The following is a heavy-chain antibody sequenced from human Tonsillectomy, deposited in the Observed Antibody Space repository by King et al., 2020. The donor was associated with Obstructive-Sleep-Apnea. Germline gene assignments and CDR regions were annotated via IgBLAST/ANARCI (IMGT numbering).Heavy chain of an antibody. Sequence: VQLVESGAEVKRPGASVKVSCKASGYTFTSHDINWVRQATGQGLEWMGWMNPNSGNAGFAQNCQGRVTMTRDTSISTAYMELSGLRSQDTAVYYCARVLGYCSSTSWGGVDYWGQGTLVTVSS. J-gene: IGHJ4*02. CDR2: MNPNSGNA. D-gene: IGHD2-2*01. CDR1: GYTFTSHD. CDR3: ARVLGYCSSTSWGGVDY. V-gene: IGHV1-8*01.